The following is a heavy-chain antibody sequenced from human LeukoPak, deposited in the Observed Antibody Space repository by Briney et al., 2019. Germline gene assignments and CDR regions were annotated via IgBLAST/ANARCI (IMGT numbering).Heavy chain of an antibody. V-gene: IGHV3-53*01. Sequence: GGSLRLSCAASGFTVSSNYMSWVRQAPGKGLEWVSVIYSGGSTYYADSVKGRFTISRDNSKNTLYLQMNSLRAEDTAVYYCAREAIFYGGNYLDYWGQGTLVTVSS. D-gene: IGHD4-23*01. CDR1: GFTVSSNY. CDR3: AREAIFYGGNYLDY. CDR2: IYSGGST. J-gene: IGHJ4*02.